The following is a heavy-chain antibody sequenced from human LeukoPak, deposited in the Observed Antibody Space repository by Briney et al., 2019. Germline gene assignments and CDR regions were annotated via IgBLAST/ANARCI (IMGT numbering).Heavy chain of an antibody. D-gene: IGHD2-2*02. Sequence: PSQTLSLTCTVSGGSISSGGYCWSWIRQHPGKGLEWIGYIYYSGSTYYNPSLKSRVTISVDTSKNQFSLKLSSVTAADTAVYYCARDCRSTSCYISSYYYYGMDVWGQGTTVTVSS. CDR3: ARDCRSTSCYISSYYYYGMDV. J-gene: IGHJ6*02. CDR2: IYYSGST. V-gene: IGHV4-31*03. CDR1: GGSISSGGYC.